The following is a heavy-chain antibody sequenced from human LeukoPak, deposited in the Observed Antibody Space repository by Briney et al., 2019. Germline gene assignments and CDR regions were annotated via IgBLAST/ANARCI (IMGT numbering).Heavy chain of an antibody. CDR3: ADITWTRGQSFDN. CDR1: GFTFRSYV. V-gene: IGHV3-23*01. CDR2: ISGSGDTT. D-gene: IGHD2-15*01. Sequence: GRSLRLSCAASGFTFRSYVMSWVRQAPGKGLEWVSVISGSGDTTYYADSVKGRFTVSRDNSKNTLYLQMNSLRADDTAVYYCADITWTRGQSFDNWGQGTLVTVSA. J-gene: IGHJ4*02.